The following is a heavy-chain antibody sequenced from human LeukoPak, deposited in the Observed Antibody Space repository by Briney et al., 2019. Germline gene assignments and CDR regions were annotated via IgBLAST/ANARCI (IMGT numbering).Heavy chain of an antibody. J-gene: IGHJ4*02. CDR3: ARVGGDYDVLSGTQYFDY. Sequence: SETLSLTCSVSGVSISNRTYYWGWIRQPPGKGLEWIGSVYYDGSTYYTASLKSRVTISVDTSKNQFSLKLSSVTAADTAVYYCARVGGDYDVLSGTQYFDYWGQGTLVTVSS. V-gene: IGHV4-39*07. CDR2: VYYDGST. CDR1: GVSISNRTYY. D-gene: IGHD3-3*01.